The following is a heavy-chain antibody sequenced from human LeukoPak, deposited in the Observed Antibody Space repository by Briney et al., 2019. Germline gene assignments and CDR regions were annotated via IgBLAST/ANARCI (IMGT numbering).Heavy chain of an antibody. Sequence: PGGSLRLSCAASGFSFGYYAMHCGRQAPGKVLEWVSLITANGDSTYYEDSVKCRFTISRDNSKNSLSLQMNSLRTEDTALYYCAKDIEAGTAGFSFDYWGQGTLVAVSS. CDR3: AKDIEAGTAGFSFDY. V-gene: IGHV3-43*02. D-gene: IGHD2-21*02. CDR1: GFSFGYYA. J-gene: IGHJ4*02. CDR2: ITANGDST.